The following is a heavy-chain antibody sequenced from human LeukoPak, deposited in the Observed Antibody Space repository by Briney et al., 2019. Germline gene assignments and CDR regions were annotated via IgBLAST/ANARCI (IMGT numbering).Heavy chain of an antibody. V-gene: IGHV4-39*01. CDR3: ARHGISGGKFAENDY. J-gene: IGHJ4*02. CDR1: GGSIRSRSYY. Sequence: PSETLSLTCTVSGGSIRSRSYYWGWIRQPPGKGLEWIGTIYYSGSTYYNPSLKSLVTISVDTYKNQFSLRLSSVTAADTALYYCARHGISGGKFAENDYWGQGTLVTVSS. CDR2: IYYSGST. D-gene: IGHD1-26*01.